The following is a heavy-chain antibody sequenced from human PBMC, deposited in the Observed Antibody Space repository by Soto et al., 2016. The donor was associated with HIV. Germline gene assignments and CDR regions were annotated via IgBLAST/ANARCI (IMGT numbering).Heavy chain of an antibody. CDR2: IYGGGST. CDR1: GSTVNSDY. V-gene: IGHV3-66*01. Sequence: EMQLVESGGDLVQPGGSLRLSCVVSGSTVNSDYMSWVRQPPGKGLEWVSLIYGGGSTSYADSVKGRFPISRDKSKSTVYLQMNSLRVEDTAVYYCALGRFQYIWGQGTLVTVSS. CDR3: ALGRFQYI. J-gene: IGHJ1*01. D-gene: IGHD3-3*01.